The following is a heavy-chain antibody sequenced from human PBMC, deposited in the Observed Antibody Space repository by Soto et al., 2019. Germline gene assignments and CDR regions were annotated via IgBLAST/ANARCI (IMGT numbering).Heavy chain of an antibody. CDR1: GFTFSSYS. J-gene: IGHJ6*02. V-gene: IGHV3-21*01. CDR3: AREDRGYGNYFYGMDV. CDR2: ISSSSSYI. Sequence: EVQLVESGGGLVKPGGSLRLSCAACGFTFSSYSMNWVRQAPGKGLEWVSSISSSSSYIYYADSVKGRFTISRDNAKNSLYLQKNSLRAEDTAVYFCAREDRGYGNYFYGMDVGGQGPTVRLL. D-gene: IGHD5-12*01.